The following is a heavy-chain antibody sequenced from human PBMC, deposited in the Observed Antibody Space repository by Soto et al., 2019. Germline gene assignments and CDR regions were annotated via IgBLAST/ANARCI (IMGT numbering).Heavy chain of an antibody. J-gene: IGHJ3*02. V-gene: IGHV1-69*13. CDR2: IIPIFGTA. D-gene: IGHD2-2*01. CDR1: GGTFSSYA. CDR3: ARVQPAAISDAFDI. Sequence: SVKVSCKASGGTFSSYAISWLRQAPGQGLEWMGGIIPIFGTANYAQKFQGRVTITADESTSTAYMELSSLRSEDTAVYYCARVQPAAISDAFDIWGQGTMVTVSS.